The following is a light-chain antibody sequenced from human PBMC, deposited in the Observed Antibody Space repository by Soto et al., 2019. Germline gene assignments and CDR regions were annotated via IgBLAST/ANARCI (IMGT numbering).Light chain of an antibody. CDR2: GAS. Sequence: EMVMTQSPATLSVSPGVRATLSCRASQSISDTLAWYQQKPGQAPRLLIYGASTRATGFPARFSGSGSGTEFTLTISSLQSEDFAVYYCQQRSNWPPTFGKGTKVDIK. J-gene: IGKJ1*01. CDR1: QSISDT. V-gene: IGKV3-15*01. CDR3: QQRSNWPPT.